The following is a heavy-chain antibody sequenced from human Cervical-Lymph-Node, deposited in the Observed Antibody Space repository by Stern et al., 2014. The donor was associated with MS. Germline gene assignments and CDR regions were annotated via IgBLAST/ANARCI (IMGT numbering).Heavy chain of an antibody. CDR2: IFDSGST. J-gene: IGHJ5*02. CDR3: ARSRGVNAWFDH. Sequence: QVQLQESGPGLVKPSETVILTCSVSRGSMLSYYWSWIRQPPGKGLEWIGYIFDSGSTTYNPSLKSRASISIDTSKRQFSLELKSVTAADRAKYYCARSRGVNAWFDHWGQGIQVTVSS. CDR1: RGSMLSYY. V-gene: IGHV4-59*01. D-gene: IGHD2-8*01.